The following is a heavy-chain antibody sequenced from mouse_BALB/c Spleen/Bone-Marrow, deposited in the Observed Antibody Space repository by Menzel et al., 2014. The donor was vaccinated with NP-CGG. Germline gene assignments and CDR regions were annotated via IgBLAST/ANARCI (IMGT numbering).Heavy chain of an antibody. CDR2: ISNGGGST. V-gene: IGHV5-12*02. CDR1: GFTFSDYY. CDR3: ARGGIYYGMDY. J-gene: IGHJ4*01. Sequence: EVNVVESGGGLVQPGGSLKLSCATSGFTFSDYYMYWVRQTPEKRLEWVAYISNGGGSTYYPDTVKGRFTISRDNAKNTLYLQMSGLKSEDTAMYYCARGGIYYGMDYWGQGTSVTVSS.